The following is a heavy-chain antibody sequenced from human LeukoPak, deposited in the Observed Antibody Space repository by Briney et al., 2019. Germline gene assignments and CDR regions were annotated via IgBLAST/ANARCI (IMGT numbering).Heavy chain of an antibody. CDR2: ISAYNGNT. J-gene: IGHJ6*02. V-gene: IGHV1-18*01. D-gene: IGHD2-8*02. CDR3: ARDRVLSLVYYYYGMDV. Sequence: WASVKVSCKASGYTFTSYGISWVRQAPGQGLEWMGWISAYNGNTNYAQKLQGRVTMTTDTSTSTAYMELRSLRSDDTAVYYCARDRVLSLVYYYYGMDVWGQGTTVTVSS. CDR1: GYTFTSYG.